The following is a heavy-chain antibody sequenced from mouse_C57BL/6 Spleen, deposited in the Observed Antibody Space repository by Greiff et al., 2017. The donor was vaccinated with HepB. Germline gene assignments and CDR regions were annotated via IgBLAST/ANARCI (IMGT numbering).Heavy chain of an antibody. CDR3: ARLGVDYAMDY. D-gene: IGHD4-1*01. J-gene: IGHJ4*01. Sequence: EVKVEESGPGLVKPSQSLSLTCSVTGYSITSGYYWNWIRQFPGNKLEWMGYISYDGSNNYNPSLKNRISITRDTSKNQFFLKLNSVTTEDTATYYCARLGVDYAMDYWGQGTSVTVSS. V-gene: IGHV3-6*01. CDR1: GYSITSGYY. CDR2: ISYDGSN.